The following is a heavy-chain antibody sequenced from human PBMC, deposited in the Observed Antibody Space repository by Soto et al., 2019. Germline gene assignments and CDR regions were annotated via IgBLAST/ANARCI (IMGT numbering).Heavy chain of an antibody. J-gene: IGHJ6*02. CDR3: ARHRTPYSYYYGMDV. V-gene: IGHV5-10-1*01. Sequence: GESLKISCKGSGYSFTSYWISWVRQMPGKGLEWMGRIDPIDSYTNYSPSFQGHVTISADKSISTAYLQWSSLKASDTAMYYCARHRTPYSYYYGMDVWGQGTTVTVSS. CDR1: GYSFTSYW. CDR2: IDPIDSYT.